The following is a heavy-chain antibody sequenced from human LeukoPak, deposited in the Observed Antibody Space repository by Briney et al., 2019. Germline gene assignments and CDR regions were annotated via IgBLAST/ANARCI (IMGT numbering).Heavy chain of an antibody. Sequence: GGSLRLSCAASGFTFSSYWMTWVRQAPGKGLEWVANIKQDGSEEYYVDSVKGRFTISRDNAKNSLYLQMNSLRAEDTAVYYCARATMVRGHRYMNVWGKGTTVTISS. CDR3: ARATMVRGHRYMNV. CDR2: IKQDGSEE. D-gene: IGHD3-10*01. V-gene: IGHV3-7*03. J-gene: IGHJ6*03. CDR1: GFTFSSYW.